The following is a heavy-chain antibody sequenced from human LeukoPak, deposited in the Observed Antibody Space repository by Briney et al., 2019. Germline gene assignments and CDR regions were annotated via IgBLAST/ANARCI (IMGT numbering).Heavy chain of an antibody. J-gene: IGHJ5*02. D-gene: IGHD3-22*01. CDR1: GGSFSGCY. V-gene: IGHV4-34*01. Sequence: PSETLSLTCAVYGGSFSGCYWSWIRQPPGKGLEWIGEINRSGSTNYNPSLKSRVTISVDTSKNQFSLKLSSVTAADTAVYYCARGREDYYDSSGYYPNWFDPWGQGTLVTVSS. CDR3: ARGREDYYDSSGYYPNWFDP. CDR2: INRSGST.